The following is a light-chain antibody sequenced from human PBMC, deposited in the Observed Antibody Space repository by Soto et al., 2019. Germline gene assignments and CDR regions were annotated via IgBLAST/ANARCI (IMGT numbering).Light chain of an antibody. CDR3: QQYNNWTPTWT. J-gene: IGKJ1*01. CDR2: GAS. Sequence: EIVMTQSPATLPLSPGESATLSCRASQTVTNNLAWYQQKPGQATRLVIYGASTRATGFPARFSGSGSGTEFTLTISSLQSEDFAVYYCQQYNNWTPTWTFGQGTKVDI. V-gene: IGKV3-15*01. CDR1: QTVTNN.